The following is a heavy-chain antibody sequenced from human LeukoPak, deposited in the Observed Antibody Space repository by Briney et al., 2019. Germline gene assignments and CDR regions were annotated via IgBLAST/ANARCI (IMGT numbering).Heavy chain of an antibody. Sequence: GASVKASCKVSGHTLTDLSTHWVRQAPGRGLEWMGGIDPEDGETIYAQKFQGRVTMTEDTSTDTAYMELSSLRSEDTAVYYCATGGIYSLLDYWGQGTLVTVSS. D-gene: IGHD1-26*01. V-gene: IGHV1-24*01. J-gene: IGHJ4*02. CDR2: IDPEDGET. CDR1: GHTLTDLS. CDR3: ATGGIYSLLDY.